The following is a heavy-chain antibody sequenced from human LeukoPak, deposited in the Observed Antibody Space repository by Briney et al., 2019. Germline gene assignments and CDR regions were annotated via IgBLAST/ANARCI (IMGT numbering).Heavy chain of an antibody. CDR2: IYYSGST. J-gene: IGHJ4*02. CDR3: ARGFSSSAGAY. Sequence: SETLSLTCTVSGGSISSYYWSWIRQPPGKGLEWIGYIYYSGSTNYNPSLKSRVTISVDTSKNQFSLKLSSVTAADTAVYYCARGFSSSAGAYWGQGTLVTVSS. D-gene: IGHD6-6*01. V-gene: IGHV4-59*08. CDR1: GGSISSYY.